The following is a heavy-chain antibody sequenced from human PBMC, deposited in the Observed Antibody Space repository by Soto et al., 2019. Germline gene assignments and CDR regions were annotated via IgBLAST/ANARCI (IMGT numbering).Heavy chain of an antibody. CDR3: EGLGVILPVLAY. CDR2: MNPNSGNT. V-gene: IGHV1-8*01. CDR1: GYTFTSYD. Sequence: ASVKVSCKASGYTFTSYDINWVRQATGQGLEWMGWMNPNSGNTGYAQKLQGRVTMTRNTSISTAYMELSSLRSEDTAVYYCEGLGVILPVLAYWGQGPWVPVSS. D-gene: IGHD3-10*01. J-gene: IGHJ4*02.